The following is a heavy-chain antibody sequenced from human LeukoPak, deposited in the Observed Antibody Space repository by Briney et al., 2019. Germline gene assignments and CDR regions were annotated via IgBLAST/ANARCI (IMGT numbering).Heavy chain of an antibody. CDR1: GYTFTGDW. D-gene: IGHD6-13*01. CDR2: IYPGDSDT. J-gene: IGHJ4*02. V-gene: IGHV5-51*01. Sequence: GESLKISCKGSGYTFTGDWNAWVRQMPGKGLEWMGIIYPGDSDTRYSPSFQGQVTISADKSISTAYLQWSSLKASDTAMYYCARQPTAAAGTGIDYWGQGTLVTVSS. CDR3: ARQPTAAAGTGIDY.